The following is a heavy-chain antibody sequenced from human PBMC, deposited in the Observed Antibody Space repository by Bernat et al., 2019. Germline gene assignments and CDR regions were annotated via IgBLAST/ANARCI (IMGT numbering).Heavy chain of an antibody. Sequence: QLQLQESGPGLVKPSETLSLTCTVSGGSISSSSYYWGWIRQPPGKGLEWIGSIYYSGSTYYNPSLKSRVTISVDTSKNQFSLKLSSVTAADTAVYYCARHLPAYYGSGSYYKPPNWFDPWGQGTLVTVSS. V-gene: IGHV4-39*01. J-gene: IGHJ5*02. CDR1: GGSISSSSYY. D-gene: IGHD3-10*01. CDR3: ARHLPAYYGSGSYYKPPNWFDP. CDR2: IYYSGST.